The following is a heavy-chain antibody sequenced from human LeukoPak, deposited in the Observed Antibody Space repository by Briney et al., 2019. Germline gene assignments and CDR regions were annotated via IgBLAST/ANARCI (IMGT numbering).Heavy chain of an antibody. Sequence: ASVNVSCTASGSTFTGYYMHWVRQAPGQGLEWMGWINPNNSGTNYSQKFQGRGTMPRETSISTAYMELSRLRSDDTAVYYCARDSLRAAGIDYWGQRTLVTVSS. D-gene: IGHD6-13*01. V-gene: IGHV1-2*02. CDR3: ARDSLRAAGIDY. J-gene: IGHJ4*02. CDR2: INPNNSGT. CDR1: GSTFTGYY.